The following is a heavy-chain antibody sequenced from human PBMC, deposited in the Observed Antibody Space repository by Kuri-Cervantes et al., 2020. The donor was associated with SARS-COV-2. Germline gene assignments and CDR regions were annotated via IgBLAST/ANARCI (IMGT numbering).Heavy chain of an antibody. CDR3: TREMAGDYYYMDV. D-gene: IGHD5-24*01. J-gene: IGHJ6*03. Sequence: GGSLRLSCTASGFTFGDYAMSWVRQAPGKGLEWVAVISYDGSNKYYADSVKGRFTISRDNSKNTLYLQMNSLRAEDTAVYYCTREMAGDYYYMDVWGKGTTVTVSS. V-gene: IGHV3-30-3*01. CDR2: ISYDGSNK. CDR1: GFTFGDYA.